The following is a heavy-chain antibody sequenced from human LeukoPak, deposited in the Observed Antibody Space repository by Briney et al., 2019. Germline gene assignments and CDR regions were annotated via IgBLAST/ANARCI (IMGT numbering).Heavy chain of an antibody. J-gene: IGHJ4*02. V-gene: IGHV3-30*18. CDR1: GFTFSSYG. CDR2: ISYDGSNK. CDR3: AKDGGSESPLDY. D-gene: IGHD3-16*01. Sequence: GGSLRLSCAASGFTFSSYGMHWVRQAPGKGLEWVAVISYDGSNKYYADSVKGRFTTSRDNSKNTLYLQMNSLRAEDTAVYYCAKDGGSESPLDYWGQGTLVTVSS.